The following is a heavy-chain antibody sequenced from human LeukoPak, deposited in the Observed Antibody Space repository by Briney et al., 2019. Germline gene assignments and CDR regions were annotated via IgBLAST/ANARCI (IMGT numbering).Heavy chain of an antibody. Sequence: ASVKVSCKASGYTFTSYGISWVRQAPGQGLEWMGWISAYNGNTNYAQKPQGRVTMTTDTSTSTAYMELRSLRSDDTAVYYCARALGYCSSTSCYVSTFPFDPWGQGTLVTVSS. CDR2: ISAYNGNT. CDR1: GYTFTSYG. J-gene: IGHJ5*02. D-gene: IGHD2-2*01. V-gene: IGHV1-18*01. CDR3: ARALGYCSSTSCYVSTFPFDP.